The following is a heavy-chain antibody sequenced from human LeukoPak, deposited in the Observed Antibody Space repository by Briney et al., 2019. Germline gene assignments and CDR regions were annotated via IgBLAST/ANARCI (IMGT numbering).Heavy chain of an antibody. D-gene: IGHD1-26*01. CDR3: AISGSFFRYYYYGMDV. J-gene: IGHJ6*02. CDR2: IKQDGSEK. Sequence: GGSLRLSCAASGFTFSSYWMSWVRQAPGKGLEWVANIKQDGSEKYYVDSVKGRFTISRDNAKNSLYLQMNSLRAEDTAVYYCAISGSFFRYYYYGMDVWGQGTTVTVSS. V-gene: IGHV3-7*03. CDR1: GFTFSSYW.